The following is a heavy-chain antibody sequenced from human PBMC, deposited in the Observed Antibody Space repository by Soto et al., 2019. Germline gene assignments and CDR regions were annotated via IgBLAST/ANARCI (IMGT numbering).Heavy chain of an antibody. V-gene: IGHV3-30*18. CDR1: GFTFSSFG. J-gene: IGHJ6*03. D-gene: IGHD2-2*01. Sequence: QVQLVESGGGMVQPGRSVRLSCAASGFTFSSFGMHWVRQAPGKGLEWVAIISYDGSNRYYGDSVKGRITISRDNSKNTVYLEMNSLRVEDTAVYYCAKGGVPAGMPGYYYMDVWGKGIAVNISS. CDR2: ISYDGSNR. CDR3: AKGGVPAGMPGYYYMDV.